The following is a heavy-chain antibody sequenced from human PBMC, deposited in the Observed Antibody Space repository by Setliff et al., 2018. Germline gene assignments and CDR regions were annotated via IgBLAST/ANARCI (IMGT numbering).Heavy chain of an antibody. J-gene: IGHJ4*02. CDR1: GGSFSGYY. CDR3: ASQEPLYSSGWYYFDY. Sequence: KPSETLSLTCAVYGGSFSGYYWSWIRQPPGKGLEWIGEINHSGSTNYNPSLKSRVTISVDTSKNQFSLKLSSVTAADTAVYYCASQEPLYSSGWYYFDYWGQGTLVTVSS. D-gene: IGHD6-19*01. CDR2: INHSGST. V-gene: IGHV4-34*01.